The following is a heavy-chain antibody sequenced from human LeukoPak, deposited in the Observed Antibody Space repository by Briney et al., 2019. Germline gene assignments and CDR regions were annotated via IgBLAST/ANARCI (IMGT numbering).Heavy chain of an antibody. D-gene: IGHD5/OR15-5a*01. Sequence: ASVKVSCKVSGYTLTELSMHWVRQAPGKGLEWMGGFDPEDGETIYAQKFQGRVTITRDTSASTAYMELSSLRSEDTAVYYCARDRPDVSNYYYGMDVWGQGTTVTVSS. J-gene: IGHJ6*02. V-gene: IGHV1-24*01. CDR1: GYTLTELS. CDR3: ARDRPDVSNYYYGMDV. CDR2: FDPEDGET.